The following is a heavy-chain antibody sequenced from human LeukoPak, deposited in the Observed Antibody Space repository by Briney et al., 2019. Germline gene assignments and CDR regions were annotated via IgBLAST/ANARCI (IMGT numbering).Heavy chain of an antibody. V-gene: IGHV4-59*01. J-gene: IGHJ4*02. Sequence: SETLSLTCTVSGGSISTYYWSWIRQPPGKGLEWIGYIYYSGSTDYNPSLKSRVTISVDTSKNQFSLELSSVTAADTAVYHCARGGAYGSGSIYDHWGQGTLVTVSS. D-gene: IGHD3-10*01. CDR1: GGSISTYY. CDR3: ARGGAYGSGSIYDH. CDR2: IYYSGST.